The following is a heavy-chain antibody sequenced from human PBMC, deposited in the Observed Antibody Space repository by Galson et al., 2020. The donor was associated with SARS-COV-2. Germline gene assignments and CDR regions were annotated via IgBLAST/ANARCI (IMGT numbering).Heavy chain of an antibody. V-gene: IGHV2-26*01. Sequence: SGPTLVTPTETLTLTCTVSGFSLSNARMGVSWIRQPPGKALEWPAHIFSNDEKSYSTSLKSRLTISQDTSKSQVVLTMTNMDPVDTATDYCARIESEVTIFGVVIGYMDVWGKGTTVSVS. CDR2: IFSNDEK. CDR1: GFSLSNARMG. J-gene: IGHJ6*03. D-gene: IGHD3-3*01. CDR3: ARIESEVTIFGVVIGYMDV.